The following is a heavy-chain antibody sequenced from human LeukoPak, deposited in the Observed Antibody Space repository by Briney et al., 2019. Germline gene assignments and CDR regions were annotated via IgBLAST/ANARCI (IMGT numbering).Heavy chain of an antibody. V-gene: IGHV3-30*02. Sequence: GESLRLSCAASGFTFSSYGMHWVRQAPGKGLEWVAFIRYDGSNKYYADSVKGRFTISRDNSKNTLYLQMNSLRAEDTAVYYCAKDTPQDYYDSSGSFDYWGQGTLVTVSS. CDR2: IRYDGSNK. CDR1: GFTFSSYG. CDR3: AKDTPQDYYDSSGSFDY. D-gene: IGHD3-22*01. J-gene: IGHJ4*02.